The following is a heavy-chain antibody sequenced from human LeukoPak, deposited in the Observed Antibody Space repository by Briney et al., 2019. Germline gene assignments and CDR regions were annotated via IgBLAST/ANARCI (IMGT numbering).Heavy chain of an antibody. Sequence: GGSLRLSCAASGFTFSSYAMHWVRQAPGKGLEWVAVISYDGSNKYYADSVKGRFTISRDNSKNTLYLQMNSLRAEDTAVYYCARLYGDYTEIDYWGQGTLVTVSS. V-gene: IGHV3-30*04. D-gene: IGHD4-17*01. J-gene: IGHJ4*02. CDR3: ARLYGDYTEIDY. CDR2: ISYDGSNK. CDR1: GFTFSSYA.